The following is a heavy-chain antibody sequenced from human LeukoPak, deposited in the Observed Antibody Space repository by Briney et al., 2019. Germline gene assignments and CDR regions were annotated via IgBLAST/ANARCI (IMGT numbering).Heavy chain of an antibody. V-gene: IGHV3-23*01. CDR1: GFTFSSFA. J-gene: IGHJ4*02. D-gene: IGHD3-10*01. Sequence: PGGSLRLSCAASGFTFSSFAMSSVRQAAGQGVEWVSAISGSGGRTYYADSVKGRFTISRDNSKNTLYLQMNSLRAEDTAVYYCAKDPYYYGSGNYFVYFDYWGQGTLVTVSS. CDR3: AKDPYYYGSGNYFVYFDY. CDR2: ISGSGGRT.